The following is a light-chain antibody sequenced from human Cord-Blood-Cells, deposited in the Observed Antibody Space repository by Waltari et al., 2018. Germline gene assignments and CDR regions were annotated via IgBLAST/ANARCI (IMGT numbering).Light chain of an antibody. CDR1: QSISSY. Sequence: DIQMTQSPSSLSASVGDRVTITCRARQSISSYLNWYQQKPGKAPKLLIYAASSLQSGVPSRFSGSRSGTDFTLTISILQPEDFATYYCQQSYSTPITFGQGTRLEIK. CDR2: AAS. J-gene: IGKJ5*01. CDR3: QQSYSTPIT. V-gene: IGKV1-39*01.